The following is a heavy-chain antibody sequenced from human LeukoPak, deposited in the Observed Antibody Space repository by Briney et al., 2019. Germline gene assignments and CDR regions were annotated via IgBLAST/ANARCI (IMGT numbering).Heavy chain of an antibody. J-gene: IGHJ4*02. Sequence: GGSLRLSCAASGFTFSNLEMNWVRQAQGKGLEWVSYVSSSGSAIDYADSVQGRLTISRDNAKNSLYLQMNSLRAEDTAVYFCASVAVTGTYFDCWGQGTLVTVSS. D-gene: IGHD6-19*01. V-gene: IGHV3-48*03. CDR1: GFTFSNLE. CDR3: ASVAVTGTYFDC. CDR2: VSSSGSAI.